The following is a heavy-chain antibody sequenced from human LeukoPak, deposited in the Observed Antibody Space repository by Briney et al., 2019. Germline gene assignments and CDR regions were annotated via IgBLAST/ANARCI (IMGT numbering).Heavy chain of an antibody. Sequence: PGGSLRLSCAASGFTFSRYAMHWVRQAPGKGLELVALISKDGSNKYYADSVKGRFSISRDNSKNTLYLRMNSLRAEDTAVYYCTRDNNYDSSDKPLTAFDIWGQGTMVTVSS. J-gene: IGHJ3*02. CDR3: TRDNNYDSSDKPLTAFDI. D-gene: IGHD3-22*01. V-gene: IGHV3-30-3*01. CDR1: GFTFSRYA. CDR2: ISKDGSNK.